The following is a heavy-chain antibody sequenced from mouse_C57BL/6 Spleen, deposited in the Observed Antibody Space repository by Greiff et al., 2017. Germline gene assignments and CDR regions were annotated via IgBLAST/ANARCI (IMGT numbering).Heavy chain of an antibody. CDR3: ARHDYYGSSYYAMDY. CDR1: GFTFSSYG. V-gene: IGHV5-6*01. CDR2: ISSGGSYT. J-gene: IGHJ4*01. D-gene: IGHD1-1*01. Sequence: EVNVVESGGDLVKPGGSLKLSCAASGFTFSSYGMSWVRQTPDKRLEWVATISSGGSYTYYPASVQGRFTISRDNAKNPLYLQMSSLKSEDTAMYYCARHDYYGSSYYAMDYWGQGTSVTVSS.